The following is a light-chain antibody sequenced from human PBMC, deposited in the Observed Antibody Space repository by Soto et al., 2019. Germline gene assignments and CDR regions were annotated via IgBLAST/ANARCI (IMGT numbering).Light chain of an antibody. CDR3: QRTYSALWT. Sequence: DIQMTQSPSSLSASVGDRVTISCRASQTITTYLNWYQQKPGKAPKLLIYAASSLHSGVPSRFSGSGSGTDFTPTISSLQPEDFAAYYCQRTYSALWTFGQGTKREIK. CDR2: AAS. J-gene: IGKJ1*01. V-gene: IGKV1-39*01. CDR1: QTITTY.